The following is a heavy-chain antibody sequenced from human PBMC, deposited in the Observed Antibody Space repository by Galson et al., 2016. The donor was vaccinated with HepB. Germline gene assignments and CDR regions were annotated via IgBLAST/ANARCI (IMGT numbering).Heavy chain of an antibody. CDR2: IFNDGSEQ. J-gene: IGHJ2*01. V-gene: IGHV3-30*04. Sequence: SLRLSCAASGFTFSHYAMHWVRQAPGKGLEWVAIIFNDGSEQLYADSVQGRITLSRDNSKKMFYLEMNSLRPEDMAIYYCARDKGGQYFDLWGRGTLVSVSS. CDR1: GFTFSHYA. CDR3: ARDKGGQYFDL. D-gene: IGHD2-15*01.